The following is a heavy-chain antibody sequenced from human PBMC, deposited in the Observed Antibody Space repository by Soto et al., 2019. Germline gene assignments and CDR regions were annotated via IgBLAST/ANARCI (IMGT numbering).Heavy chain of an antibody. V-gene: IGHV3-13*01. J-gene: IGHJ4*02. Sequence: EVQLVESGGGLVQPGGSLRLSCAASGFTFSSYDMHWVRQATGKGLEWVSAIGTAGDTYYPGSVKGRFTISRENAKNSLYLQMNSLRAGDTAGYYCARGVPGYDGAGSQTMDYWGQGTLVTVSS. CDR2: IGTAGDT. D-gene: IGHD3-10*01. CDR3: ARGVPGYDGAGSQTMDY. CDR1: GFTFSSYD.